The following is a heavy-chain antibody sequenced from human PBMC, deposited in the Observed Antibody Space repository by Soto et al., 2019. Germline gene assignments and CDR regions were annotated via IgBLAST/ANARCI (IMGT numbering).Heavy chain of an antibody. V-gene: IGHV1-18*01. CDR3: ARDSPPPRE. J-gene: IGHJ4*02. Sequence: QGQLVQSGAEFKKPGASVKVSCKASGYTFTSYGISWVRQAPGQGFEWMGWISAYNGNTNYAQKLQSRVTMTTNTSTITAYLEPRSMRSNDPALYYCARDSPPPREWGQGTLVTVSS. CDR2: ISAYNGNT. CDR1: GYTFTSYG.